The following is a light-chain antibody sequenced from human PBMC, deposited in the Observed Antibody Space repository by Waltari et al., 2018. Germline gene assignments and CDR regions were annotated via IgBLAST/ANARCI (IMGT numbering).Light chain of an antibody. V-gene: IGKV3-20*01. CDR2: GTS. Sequence: DIVLTQSPGTLSLSHGESATLSCRASQSFSSISFTWYQQRPGQAPRLLIYGTSSRATDIPDRFSGSGSGTDFTLTISRLEPEDFAVYFCQHYDGSAVTFGGGTKVEIK. CDR3: QHYDGSAVT. CDR1: QSFSSIS. J-gene: IGKJ4*01.